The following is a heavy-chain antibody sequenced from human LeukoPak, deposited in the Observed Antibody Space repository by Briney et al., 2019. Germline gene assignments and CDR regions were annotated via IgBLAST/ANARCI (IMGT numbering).Heavy chain of an antibody. J-gene: IGHJ4*02. CDR2: ISSSSRSK. CDR3: VRRGGGLDY. V-gene: IGHV3-21*04. Sequence: GGSLRLSCAASGFTFSSYSMNWVRQAPGKGLEWVSSISSSSRSKYYADSVKGRFTISRDNAKNSLFLQMKSLRVEDTALYYCVRRGGGLDYWGQGTLVTVSS. CDR1: GFTFSSYS. D-gene: IGHD3-10*01.